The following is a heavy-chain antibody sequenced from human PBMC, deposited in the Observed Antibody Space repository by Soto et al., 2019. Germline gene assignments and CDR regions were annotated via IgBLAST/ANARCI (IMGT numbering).Heavy chain of an antibody. CDR2: TFYRSKWYS. V-gene: IGHV6-1*01. Sequence: SQTLSLTCAISGDSVSSSSATWHWIRRSPSRGLEWLGRTFYRSKWYSDYSLSVSSRMTISPDTSKNQFSLHLNSVTPEDTAVYYGARLMVVPSAFDSWGQGPLVNVS. D-gene: IGHD2-8*01. J-gene: IGHJ4*02. CDR1: GDSVSSSSAT. CDR3: ARLMVVPSAFDS.